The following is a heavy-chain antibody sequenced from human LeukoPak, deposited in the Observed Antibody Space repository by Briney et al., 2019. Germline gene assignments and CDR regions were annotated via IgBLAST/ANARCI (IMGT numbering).Heavy chain of an antibody. Sequence: SETLSLTCTVSGGSISSSSYYWGWIRQPPGKGLEWIGSIYYSGSTYYNPSLKSRVTMSVDTSKNQFSLKLSSVTAADTAVYYCARVLAVRGEPNDYWGQGTLVTVSS. J-gene: IGHJ4*02. CDR1: GGSISSSSYY. CDR2: IYYSGST. V-gene: IGHV4-39*07. D-gene: IGHD3-10*01. CDR3: ARVLAVRGEPNDY.